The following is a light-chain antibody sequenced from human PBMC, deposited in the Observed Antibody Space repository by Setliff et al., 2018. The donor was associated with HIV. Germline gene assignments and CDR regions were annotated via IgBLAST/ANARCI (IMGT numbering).Light chain of an antibody. CDR1: RSNIGSNT. V-gene: IGLV1-44*01. CDR3: AAWDDSLNVL. Sequence: QSVLTQPPSASGTPGQRVTIFCSGSRSNIGSNTVNWYQQLPGTAPKLLIYSNNQRPSGVPDRFSGSKSGTSASLAISGLQSEDEADYYRAAWDDSLNVLFGTGTKVTVL. CDR2: SNN. J-gene: IGLJ1*01.